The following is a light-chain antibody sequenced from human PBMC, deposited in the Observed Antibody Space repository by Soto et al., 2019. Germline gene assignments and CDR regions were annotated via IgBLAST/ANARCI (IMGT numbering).Light chain of an antibody. Sequence: DIVMTQSPAILSLSLGERATLSCLARQSMSDNLAWYQQRSGQAPRLLIYGASTRATGVPARFSGSGSGTEFTLTISRLQSEDFAVYYCQQYKSWPPLTFGGGTKVE. CDR1: QSMSDN. CDR3: QQYKSWPPLT. V-gene: IGKV3-15*01. CDR2: GAS. J-gene: IGKJ4*01.